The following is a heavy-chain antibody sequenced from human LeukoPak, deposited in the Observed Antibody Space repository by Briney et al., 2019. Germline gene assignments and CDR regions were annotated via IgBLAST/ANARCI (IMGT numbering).Heavy chain of an antibody. D-gene: IGHD3-10*01. V-gene: IGHV3-33*08. CDR3: VRNYGSGIYGYGLEV. Sequence: GGSLRLSCAASGFTFSSSWMAWVRQAPGKGLEWVAVIWNDGSNKYYADSVKGRLTISRDTSKNTLFLQMNSLRAEDTAVYYCVRNYGSGIYGYGLEVWGQGTTVTVSS. CDR2: IWNDGSNK. J-gene: IGHJ6*02. CDR1: GFTFSSSW.